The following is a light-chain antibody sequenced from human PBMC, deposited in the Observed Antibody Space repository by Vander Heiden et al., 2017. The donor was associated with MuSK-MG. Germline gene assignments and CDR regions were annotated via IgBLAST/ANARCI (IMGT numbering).Light chain of an antibody. CDR1: QDISNY. CDR2: DAS. CDR3: QQDDNLPWT. J-gene: IGKJ1*01. V-gene: IGKV1-33*01. Sequence: DIQMTQSPSSLSASVGDRVTITCQASQDISNYLNWYQQKPGKAPKLLIYDASNLETGVPSRFSGSGSGTDFTFTISSLQPEDIATYYCQQDDNLPWTFGQGTKVEIK.